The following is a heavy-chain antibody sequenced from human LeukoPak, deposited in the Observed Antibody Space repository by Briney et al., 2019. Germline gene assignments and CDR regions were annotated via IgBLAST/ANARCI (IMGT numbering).Heavy chain of an antibody. V-gene: IGHV5-51*01. CDR2: IYPGDSDT. J-gene: IGHJ3*02. Sequence: GESLKISCKGSGYSFTSYRIGWVRQMPGKGLEWMGIIYPGDSDTRYSPSFQGQVTISADKSISTAYLQWSSLEASDTAMYYCARHSTTYYYDSSGYAIWGQGTMVTVSS. D-gene: IGHD3-22*01. CDR1: GYSFTSYR. CDR3: ARHSTTYYYDSSGYAI.